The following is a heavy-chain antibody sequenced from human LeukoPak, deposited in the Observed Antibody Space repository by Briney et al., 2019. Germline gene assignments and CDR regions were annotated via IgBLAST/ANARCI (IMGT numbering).Heavy chain of an antibody. CDR2: IYPGDSDT. CDR1: GYSFTSYW. Sequence: GESLKISCRGSGYSFTSYWIGWVRQVPGKGLEWMGIIYPGDSDTRYSPSFEGQVIISVDKSISTAYLQWSSLKASDTATYYCARHGHCTNGVCYSNYYYYMDVWGKGTTVTVSS. V-gene: IGHV5-51*01. CDR3: ARHGHCTNGVCYSNYYYYMDV. J-gene: IGHJ6*03. D-gene: IGHD2-8*01.